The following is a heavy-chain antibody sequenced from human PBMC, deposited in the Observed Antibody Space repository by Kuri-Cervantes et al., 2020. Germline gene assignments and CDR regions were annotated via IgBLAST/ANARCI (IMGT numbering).Heavy chain of an antibody. V-gene: IGHV4-30-4*01. D-gene: IGHD2-2*02. Sequence: SETLSLTCTVSGGSISSGDYYWSWIRQPPGKGLEWIGYINYSGSTYYNPSLKSRVTISVDTSKNQFSLKLSSVTAADTAVYYCARGRRIPLMDVWGQGTTVTVSS. CDR3: ARGRRIPLMDV. CDR1: GGSISSGDYY. CDR2: INYSGST. J-gene: IGHJ6*02.